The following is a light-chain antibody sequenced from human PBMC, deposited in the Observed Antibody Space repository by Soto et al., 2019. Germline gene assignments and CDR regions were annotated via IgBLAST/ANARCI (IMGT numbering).Light chain of an antibody. Sequence: QSALTQPASVSGSPGQSITISCTGTSGDVGGYNYVSWYQHHPGKAPKLMIYDVNFRPAGVSNRFSGSKSGNTASLTISGLQPEDEADYYCSSYTTSNTRQIVFGTGTKLTVL. CDR2: DVN. V-gene: IGLV2-14*03. J-gene: IGLJ1*01. CDR3: SSYTTSNTRQIV. CDR1: SGDVGGYNY.